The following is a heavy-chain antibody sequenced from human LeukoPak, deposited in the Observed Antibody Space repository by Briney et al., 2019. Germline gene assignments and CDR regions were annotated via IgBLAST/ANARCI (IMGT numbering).Heavy chain of an antibody. V-gene: IGHV1-69*05. CDR3: ARGGGGYCSSTSCGNFDY. CDR2: IIPIFGTA. CDR1: GGTFSSYA. Sequence: SVKVSCKASGGTFSSYAISWVRQAPGQGLEWMGRIIPIFGTANYAHTFQGRVTITTDESTSTAYMELSSLRSEDTAVYYCARGGGGYCSSTSCGNFDYWGQGTLVTVSS. J-gene: IGHJ4*02. D-gene: IGHD2-2*01.